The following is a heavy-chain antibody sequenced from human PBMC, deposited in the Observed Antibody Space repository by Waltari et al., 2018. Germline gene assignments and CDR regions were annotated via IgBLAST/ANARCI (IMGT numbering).Heavy chain of an antibody. V-gene: IGHV4-34*01. CDR1: GGSFSGYY. D-gene: IGHD3-10*01. Sequence: QVQLQQWGAGLLKPSETLSLTCAVYGGSFSGYYWSWIRQPPGKGLEWIGEINHSGSTNDNPSLKSRVTISVDTSKNQFSLKLSSGTAADTAVYYCAGTGGFGELLSSFDYWGQGTLVTVSS. CDR3: AGTGGFGELLSSFDY. CDR2: INHSGST. J-gene: IGHJ4*02.